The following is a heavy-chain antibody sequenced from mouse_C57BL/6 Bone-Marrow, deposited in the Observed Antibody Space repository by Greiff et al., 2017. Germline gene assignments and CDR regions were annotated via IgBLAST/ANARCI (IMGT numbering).Heavy chain of an antibody. D-gene: IGHD1-1*01. CDR2: IYPGDGDT. J-gene: IGHJ1*03. CDR1: GYTFTSYW. V-gene: IGHV1-80*01. Sequence: QVQLKQSGAELMKPGASVKLSCKATGYTFTSYWMNWVKQRPGKGLEWIGQIYPGDGDTNYNGKFKGKATLTADKSSSTAYMQLSSLTSEDSAVYFCARWDYGSSYRYFDVWGTGTTVTVSS. CDR3: ARWDYGSSYRYFDV.